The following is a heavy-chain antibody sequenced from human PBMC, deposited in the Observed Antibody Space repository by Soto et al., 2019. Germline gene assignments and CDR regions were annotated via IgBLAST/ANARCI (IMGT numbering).Heavy chain of an antibody. CDR3: ASYRGYGDYLSPHWFDP. Sequence: SETLSLTCTVSGGSISSYYWSWIRQPPGKGLEWIGYIYYSGSTNYNPSLKSRVTISVDTSKNQFSLKLSSVTAADTAVYYCASYRGYGDYLSPHWFDPWGQGTLVTVSS. CDR2: IYYSGST. V-gene: IGHV4-59*01. J-gene: IGHJ5*02. D-gene: IGHD4-17*01. CDR1: GGSISSYY.